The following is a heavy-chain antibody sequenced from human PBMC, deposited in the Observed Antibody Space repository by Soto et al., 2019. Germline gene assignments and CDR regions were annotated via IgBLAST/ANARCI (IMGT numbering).Heavy chain of an antibody. V-gene: IGHV3-21*01. CDR1: GFNLSSYS. CDR2: ISSSSSYI. J-gene: IGHJ4*02. D-gene: IGHD3-22*01. CDR3: ARALSDYYDSSGYPSGY. Sequence: XGSLRLSCAASGFNLSSYSMNWVRQVPGKGLEWVSSISSSSSYIYYADSVKGRFTISRDNAKNSLYLQMNSLRAEDTAVYYCARALSDYYDSSGYPSGYWGQGTLVTSPQ.